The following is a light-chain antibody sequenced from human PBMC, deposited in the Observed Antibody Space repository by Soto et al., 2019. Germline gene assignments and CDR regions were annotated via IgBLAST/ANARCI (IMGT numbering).Light chain of an antibody. J-gene: IGKJ5*01. V-gene: IGKV3-20*01. CDR1: QSVSSSY. CDR3: QQYGSSPYT. CDR2: GAS. Sequence: EIVLTQSPGTLSLSPGERATLSCRASQSVSSSYLAWYQQKPGQAPRLLIYGASSRATAIPDRFSGSGSGTDFTLTISRLEPEDFEVYYCQQYGSSPYTFGQGTRLEIK.